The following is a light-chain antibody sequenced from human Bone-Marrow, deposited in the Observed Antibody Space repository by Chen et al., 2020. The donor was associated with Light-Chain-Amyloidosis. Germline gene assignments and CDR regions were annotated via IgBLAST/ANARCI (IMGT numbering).Light chain of an antibody. CDR3: QSADSSGTYEVI. CDR2: RDT. Sequence: SYELTQPPSVSVSPGQTARITCSGDDLPTKYAYWYQQKPGQAPVLVIHRDTERPSGISARFSGSSSGTTATWTISGGQAEDEADYHCQSADSSGTYEVIFGGGTKLTVL. V-gene: IGLV3-25*03. CDR1: DLPTKY. J-gene: IGLJ2*01.